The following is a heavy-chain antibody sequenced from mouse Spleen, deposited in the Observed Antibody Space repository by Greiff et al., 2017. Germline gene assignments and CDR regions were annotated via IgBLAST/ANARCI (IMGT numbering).Heavy chain of an antibody. CDR2: ISSGGGST. Sequence: EVQVVESGGGLVKPGGSLKLSCAASGFAFSSYDMSWVRQTPEKRLEWVAYISSGGGSTYYPDTVKGRFTISRDNAKNTLYLQMSSLKSEDTAMYYCARHQGNSYWYFDVWGAGTTVTVSS. V-gene: IGHV5-12-1*01. CDR3: ARHQGNSYWYFDV. CDR1: GFAFSSYD. J-gene: IGHJ1*01. D-gene: IGHD2-1*01.